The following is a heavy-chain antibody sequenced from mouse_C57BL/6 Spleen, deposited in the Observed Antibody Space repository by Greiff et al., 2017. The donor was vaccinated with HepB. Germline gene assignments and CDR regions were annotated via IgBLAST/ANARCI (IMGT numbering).Heavy chain of an antibody. D-gene: IGHD2-2*01. CDR3: TTPLSTMVTTEFAY. CDR2: IDPENGDT. J-gene: IGHJ3*01. V-gene: IGHV14-4*01. CDR1: GFNIKDDY. Sequence: EVQLQQSGAELVRPGASVKLSCTASGFNIKDDYMHWVKQRPEQGLEWIGWIDPENGDTEYASKFQGKATITADPSSNTAYLQLSRLTSEVTAVYYCTTPLSTMVTTEFAYWGQGTRVTVAA.